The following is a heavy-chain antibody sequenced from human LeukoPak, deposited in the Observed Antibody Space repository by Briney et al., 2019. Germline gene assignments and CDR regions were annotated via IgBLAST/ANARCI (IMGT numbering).Heavy chain of an antibody. J-gene: IGHJ4*02. D-gene: IGHD3-22*01. CDR1: GYTFTSYG. CDR3: AKVKGDSSGYSDDYYFDY. CDR2: ISAYNGNT. V-gene: IGHV1-18*01. Sequence: ASVKVSCKASGYTFTSYGISWMRPAPGQGHEWMGWISAYNGNTNYAQKFQGRVTMTTDTSTSTAYMELRSLRSDDTAVYYCAKVKGDSSGYSDDYYFDYWGQGTLVTVSS.